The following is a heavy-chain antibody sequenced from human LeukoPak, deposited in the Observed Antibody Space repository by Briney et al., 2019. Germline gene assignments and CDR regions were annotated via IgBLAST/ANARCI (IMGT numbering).Heavy chain of an antibody. CDR2: ISAYNGST. Sequence: GASVKVSCKASGYTFTGYYMHWVRQAPGQGLEWRGWISAYNGSTNYAQKLQGRVTMTTDTSTSTAYMELRSLRSDDTAVYYCARVNSRYNWFDPWGQGTLVTVSS. CDR1: GYTFTGYY. CDR3: ARVNSRYNWFDP. V-gene: IGHV1-18*04. J-gene: IGHJ5*02.